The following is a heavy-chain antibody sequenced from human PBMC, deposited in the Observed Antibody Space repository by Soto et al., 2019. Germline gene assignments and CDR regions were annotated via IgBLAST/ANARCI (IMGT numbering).Heavy chain of an antibody. CDR3: ARGRNGYNSPHFDY. Sequence: PSETLSLTCAVYGGSFSGYYWTWIRQPPGKGLEWIGEINHSGSTNYNPSLKSRVTISVDTSKNQFSLKLSSVTAADTAVYYCARGRNGYNSPHFDYWGQGTLVTVSS. J-gene: IGHJ4*02. V-gene: IGHV4-34*01. CDR1: GGSFSGYY. D-gene: IGHD5-12*01. CDR2: INHSGST.